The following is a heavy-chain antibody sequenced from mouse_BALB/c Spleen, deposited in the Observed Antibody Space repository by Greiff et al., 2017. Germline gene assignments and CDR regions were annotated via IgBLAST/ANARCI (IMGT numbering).Heavy chain of an antibody. CDR3: ARALTGNDY. V-gene: IGHV1-7*01. D-gene: IGHD4-1*01. CDR1: GYTFTSYW. J-gene: IGHJ2*01. CDR2: INPSTGYT. Sequence: VQLQQSGAELAKPGASVKMSCKASGYTFTSYWMHWVKQRPGQGLEWIGYINPSTGYTEYNQKFKDKATLTADKSSSTAYMQLSSLTSEDSAVYYCARALTGNDYWGQGTTLTVSS.